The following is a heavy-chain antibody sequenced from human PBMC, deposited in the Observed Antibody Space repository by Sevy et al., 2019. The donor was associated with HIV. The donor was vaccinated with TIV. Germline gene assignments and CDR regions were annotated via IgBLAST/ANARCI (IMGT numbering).Heavy chain of an antibody. Sequence: ASVKVSCKASGYTFTGYYMHWMRQAPAQGLEWMGWINPESGCPIYAPKFKGRVTLTRDTSISPAYMDLSRLKSDDTAVYYCVRDDRDGYFEYWGQGTLVTVSS. J-gene: IGHJ4*02. V-gene: IGHV1-2*02. CDR1: GYTFTGYY. CDR2: INPESGCP. CDR3: VRDDRDGYFEY.